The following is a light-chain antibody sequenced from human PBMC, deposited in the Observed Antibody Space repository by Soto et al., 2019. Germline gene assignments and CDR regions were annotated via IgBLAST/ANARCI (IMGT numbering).Light chain of an antibody. CDR2: GAS. CDR1: QAVGGTY. J-gene: IGKJ5*01. Sequence: EIVLTQSPGTLSLSPGERASLSCRASQAVGGTYLAWYQHKPGQAPRLLIYGASNRAAGIPDRFGGSGSGTDFTLTISRLEPEDFAVYYCQQYGSSAPLTFGHVTRLEIK. CDR3: QQYGSSAPLT. V-gene: IGKV3-20*01.